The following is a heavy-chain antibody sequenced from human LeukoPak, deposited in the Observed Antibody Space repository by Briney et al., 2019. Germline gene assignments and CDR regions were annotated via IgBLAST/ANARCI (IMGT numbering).Heavy chain of an antibody. CDR2: INHSGST. CDR3: ARGVTMVRGVFRRYNWFDP. D-gene: IGHD3-10*01. J-gene: IGHJ5*02. CDR1: GGSFSGYY. V-gene: IGHV4-34*01. Sequence: SETLSLTCAVYGGSFSGYYWSWIRQPPGKELEWIGEINHSGSTNYNPSLKSRVTISVDTSKNQFSLKLSSVTAADTAVYYCARGVTMVRGVFRRYNWFDPWGQGTLVTVSS.